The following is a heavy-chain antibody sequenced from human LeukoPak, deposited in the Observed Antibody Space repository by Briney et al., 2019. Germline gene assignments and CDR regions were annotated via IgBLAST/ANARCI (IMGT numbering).Heavy chain of an antibody. J-gene: IGHJ4*02. CDR2: INHSGST. D-gene: IGHD3-22*01. CDR3: ARGPPYDYDSSGYYRFGY. CDR1: GGSFSGYY. V-gene: IGHV4-34*01. Sequence: PSETLSLTCAVYGGSFSGYYWSWIRQSPGKGLEWIGEINHSGSTNYSPSLKSRVTISVDTSKNQFSLKLSSVTAADTAVYYCARGPPYDYDSSGYYRFGYWGQGTLVTVSS.